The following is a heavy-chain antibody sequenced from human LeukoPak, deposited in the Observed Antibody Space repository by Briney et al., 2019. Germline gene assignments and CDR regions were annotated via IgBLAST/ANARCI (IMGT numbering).Heavy chain of an antibody. D-gene: IGHD6-6*01. CDR1: GFIFRNHA. CDR2: ISYDATKT. CDR3: AREEYGKYYLDY. V-gene: IGHV3-30-3*01. Sequence: PGGSLRLSCAASGFIFRNHAMHWVRQAPGKGLEWMAVISYDATKTYYADSVKGRFTISRDNSKNTLYLQMNSLRVEDTAVYYCAREEYGKYYLDYWGQGTLVTVSS. J-gene: IGHJ4*02.